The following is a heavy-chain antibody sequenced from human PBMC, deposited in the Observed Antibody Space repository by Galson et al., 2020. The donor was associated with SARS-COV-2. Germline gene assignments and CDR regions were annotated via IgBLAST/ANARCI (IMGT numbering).Heavy chain of an antibody. J-gene: IGHJ3*02. D-gene: IGHD3-22*01. CDR3: AKPNSGYSLGAFDI. Sequence: GGSLRLSCAASGFTFNSYAMNWVRQAPGKGLEWVSGISATGVTTYYADSVKGRFTISRDNSRTSLYLQMNNLRADDTAVYYCAKPNSGYSLGAFDIWGQGTMVTVSS. CDR1: GFTFNSYA. CDR2: ISATGVTT. V-gene: IGHV3-23*01.